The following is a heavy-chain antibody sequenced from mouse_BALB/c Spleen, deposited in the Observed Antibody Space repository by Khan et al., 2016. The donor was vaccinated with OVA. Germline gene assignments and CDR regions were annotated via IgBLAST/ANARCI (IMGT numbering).Heavy chain of an antibody. Sequence: EVQLVESGGVIVKPGGSLKLSCAASGFTFSTYGMSWVRQIPDKRLEWVATISSGGSYTYYPDSVKGRFTISRDNAKNTLYLQMNSLNSEDTAMYYCARLAYYYNSEGFAYWGQGTLVTVSA. CDR3: ARLAYYYNSEGFAY. J-gene: IGHJ3*01. D-gene: IGHD1-1*01. CDR1: GFTFSTYG. CDR2: ISSGGSYT. V-gene: IGHV5-6*01.